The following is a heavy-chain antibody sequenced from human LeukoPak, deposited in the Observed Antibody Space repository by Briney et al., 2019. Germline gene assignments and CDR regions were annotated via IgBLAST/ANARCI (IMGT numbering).Heavy chain of an antibody. CDR1: GFTFSSYS. Sequence: GGSLRLSCAASGFTFSSYSMNWVRQAPGKGLEWVSSISSSSSYIYYADSVKGRFTISRDNAKNSLYLQMNSLRAEDTAVYYCAREDIAVASADYWGQGTLVTVSS. V-gene: IGHV3-21*01. J-gene: IGHJ4*02. D-gene: IGHD6-19*01. CDR3: AREDIAVASADY. CDR2: ISSSSSYI.